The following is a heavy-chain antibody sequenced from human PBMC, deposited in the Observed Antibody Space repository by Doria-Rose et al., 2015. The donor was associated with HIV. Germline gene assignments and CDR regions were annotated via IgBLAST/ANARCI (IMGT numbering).Heavy chain of an antibody. CDR1: GGTFSSFP. CDR3: ARVINSGSYHFDY. V-gene: IGHV1-69*01. D-gene: IGHD3-10*01. Sequence: KPGSSVKVSCKSSGGTFSSFPISWVRQAPGQGLEWMGGIIPIFGTASYAQKFQGRVTITADESTSTAYMELSSLRSEDTAVYYCARVINSGSYHFDYWGQGTLVTVSS. CDR2: IIPIFGTA. J-gene: IGHJ4*02.